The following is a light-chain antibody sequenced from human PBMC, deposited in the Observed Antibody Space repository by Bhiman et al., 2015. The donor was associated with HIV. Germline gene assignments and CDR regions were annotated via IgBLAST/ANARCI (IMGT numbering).Light chain of an antibody. CDR1: TSDVGNTNY. CDR3: CSYTTSTTLCV. Sequence: QSALTQPASVSGSPGQSISISCTGTTSDVGNTNYVSWYQQHPGKAPKLMIYDVTKRPSGVSNRFSGSKSGNTASLTISGLQAEDEADYYCCSYTTSTTLCVFGTGTKVPVL. J-gene: IGLJ1*01. CDR2: DVT. V-gene: IGLV2-14*03.